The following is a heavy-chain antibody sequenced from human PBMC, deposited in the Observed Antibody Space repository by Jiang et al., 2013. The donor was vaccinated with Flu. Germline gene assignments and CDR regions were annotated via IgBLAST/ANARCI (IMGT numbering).Heavy chain of an antibody. V-gene: IGHV2-70*04. D-gene: IGHD5-18*01. CDR2: IDWDDDK. CDR3: ARIHTAMDAFDI. CDR1: GFSLSTSGMR. Sequence: KPTQTLTLTCTFSGFSLSTSGMRVSWIRQPPGKALEWLGRIDWDDDKFYSTSLKTRLTISKDTSKNQVVLTMTNMDPVDTATYYCARIHTAMDAFDIWGQGTMVTVSS. J-gene: IGHJ3*02.